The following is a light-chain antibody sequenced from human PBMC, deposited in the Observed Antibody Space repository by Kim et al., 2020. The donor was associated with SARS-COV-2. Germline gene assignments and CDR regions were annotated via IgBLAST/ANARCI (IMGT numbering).Light chain of an antibody. CDR2: GTS. V-gene: IGKV3-20*01. CDR3: QQYDRPPYT. CDR1: QSVADNH. Sequence: LSPGDGVILSCRASQSVADNHLAWFQQEPGQAPRLLIYGTSSRATGIPDRFSGSGSGTDFTLTISRLEPEDSAVYYCQQYDRPPYTFGQGTKLEI. J-gene: IGKJ2*01.